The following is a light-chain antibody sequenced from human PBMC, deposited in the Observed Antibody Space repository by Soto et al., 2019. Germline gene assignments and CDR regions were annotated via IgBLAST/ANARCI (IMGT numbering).Light chain of an antibody. J-gene: IGLJ1*01. Sequence: QPLLTRPISVAGAPGQSITISCTSNINDIVSYEYVSWYQPQPGQAPLHLIHGAHKRSPGISGRFSASTSGLTASLTFSGLQAGDEPDYFCTAFSANRVYLFGPGTKVTVL. CDR2: GAH. V-gene: IGLV2-14*01. CDR1: INDIVSYEY. CDR3: TAFSANRVYL.